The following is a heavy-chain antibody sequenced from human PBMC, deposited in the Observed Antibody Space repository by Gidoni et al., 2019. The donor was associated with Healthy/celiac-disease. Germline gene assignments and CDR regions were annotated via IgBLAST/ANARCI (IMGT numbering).Heavy chain of an antibody. J-gene: IGHJ4*02. CDR2: ISYDGSNK. CDR1: GFTFSSYA. D-gene: IGHD2-8*01. CDR3: ASSEGVYPPFDY. Sequence: QVQLVESGGGVVQPGRSLRLSCAASGFTFSSYAMHWVRQAPGKGLEWVAVISYDGSNKYYADSVKGRFTISRDNSKNTLYLQMNSLRAEDTAVYYCASSEGVYPPFDYWGQGTLVTVSS. V-gene: IGHV3-30*04.